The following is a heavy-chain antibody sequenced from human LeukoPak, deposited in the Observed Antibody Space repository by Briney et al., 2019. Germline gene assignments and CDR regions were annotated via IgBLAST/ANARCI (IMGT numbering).Heavy chain of an antibody. Sequence: ASVKVSCKASGYTFTSYGISWVRQAPGQGLEWMGWISAYNGNTNYAQKLQGRVTMTTDTSTSTAYMELRSLRSDDTAVYYCARVSGYVYHYYYYGMDVGGRGTTVTV. V-gene: IGHV1-18*01. D-gene: IGHD5-12*01. CDR1: GYTFTSYG. J-gene: IGHJ6*02. CDR2: ISAYNGNT. CDR3: ARVSGYVYHYYYYGMDV.